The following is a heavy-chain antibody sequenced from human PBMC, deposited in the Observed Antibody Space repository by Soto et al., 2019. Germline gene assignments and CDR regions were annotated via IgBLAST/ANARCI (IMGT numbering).Heavy chain of an antibody. D-gene: IGHD4-17*01. J-gene: IGHJ5*02. CDR1: GFTFSSYS. Sequence: EVQLVESGGGLVKPGGSLRLSCAASGFTFSSYSMNWVRQAPGKGLEWVSSISSSSSYIYYADSVKGRFTISRDNAKNSLFLQMNSRRAEDTAVYYCARDHGVVGDYGDSPGWFDPWGQGTLVTVSS. V-gene: IGHV3-21*01. CDR2: ISSSSSYI. CDR3: ARDHGVVGDYGDSPGWFDP.